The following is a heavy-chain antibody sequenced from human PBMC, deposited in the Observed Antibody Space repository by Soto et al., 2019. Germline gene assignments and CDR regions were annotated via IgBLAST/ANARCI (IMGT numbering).Heavy chain of an antibody. V-gene: IGHV3-11*01. CDR3: ARARSLVVAAMVPDAFDI. CDR1: GFTFSDYY. D-gene: IGHD2-15*01. CDR2: ISSSGSTI. Sequence: GGSLRLSCAASGFTFSDYYMSWIRQAPGKGLEWVSYISSSGSTIYYADSVKGRFTISRDNAKNSLYLQMNSLRAEDTAVYYCARARSLVVAAMVPDAFDIWGQGTMVTVSS. J-gene: IGHJ3*02.